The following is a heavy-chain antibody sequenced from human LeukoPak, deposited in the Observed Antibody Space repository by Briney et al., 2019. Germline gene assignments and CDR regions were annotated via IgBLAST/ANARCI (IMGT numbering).Heavy chain of an antibody. V-gene: IGHV3-23*01. CDR3: AKEGARIWFGENWFDP. D-gene: IGHD3-10*01. CDR2: FSGMGGIT. J-gene: IGHJ5*02. Sequence: GGSLTLSWAASGFTFGSYAMSWVRQAPGKGLEWVSAFSGMGGITYYADSVKGRFTISRDNSKNTLYLQMNSLRDEDTAVYYCAKEGARIWFGENWFDPWGQGTLVTVSS. CDR1: GFTFGSYA.